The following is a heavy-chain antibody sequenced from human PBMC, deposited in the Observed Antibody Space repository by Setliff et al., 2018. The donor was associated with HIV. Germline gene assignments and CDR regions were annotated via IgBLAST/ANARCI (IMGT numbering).Heavy chain of an antibody. J-gene: IGHJ4*02. CDR3: ARDRMPMASWVPDK. D-gene: IGHD2-2*01. V-gene: IGHV4-4*07. CDR1: DDSISSNY. CDR2: IYTGGRT. Sequence: PSETLSLTCTVSDDSISSNYWSWIRQSAGKGLGWGGRIYTGGRTNYTPSLKGRVTMSVDTSKNQFSLNLSSVTAADTAVYYCARDRMPMASWVPDKWGQGTLVTVSS.